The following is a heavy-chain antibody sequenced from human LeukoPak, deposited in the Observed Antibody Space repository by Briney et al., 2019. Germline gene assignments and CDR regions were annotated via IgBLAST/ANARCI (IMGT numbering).Heavy chain of an antibody. Sequence: GGSLRLSCAASGFTFSSNYMSWVRQAPGKGLEWVSVIYSGGSTYYADSVKGRFTISRDNSKNTLYLQMNSLRAEDTAVYYCARDIGAVAGDYWGQGTLVTVSS. CDR1: GFTFSSNY. CDR2: IYSGGST. J-gene: IGHJ4*02. V-gene: IGHV3-66*02. D-gene: IGHD6-19*01. CDR3: ARDIGAVAGDY.